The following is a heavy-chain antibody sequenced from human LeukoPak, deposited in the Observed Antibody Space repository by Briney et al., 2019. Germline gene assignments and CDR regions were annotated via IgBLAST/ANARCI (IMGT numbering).Heavy chain of an antibody. Sequence: SETLSLTCAVYGGSFSGYYWSWIRQPPGKGLEWIGEINHSGSTNYNPSLKSRVTISVDTSKNQFSLKLSSVTAADTAVYYCAREGEIAVAGTKALDYWGQGTLVTVSS. V-gene: IGHV4-34*01. CDR2: INHSGST. CDR1: GGSFSGYY. J-gene: IGHJ4*02. D-gene: IGHD6-19*01. CDR3: AREGEIAVAGTKALDY.